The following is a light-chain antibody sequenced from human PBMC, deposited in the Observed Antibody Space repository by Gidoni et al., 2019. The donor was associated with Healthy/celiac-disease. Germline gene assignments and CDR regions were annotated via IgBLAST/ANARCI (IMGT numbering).Light chain of an antibody. Sequence: QSALTQPASVSGFPGQSITISCPGTSSDVGSYNLVSWYQQHPGKAPKLMIYEVSKRPSGVSNRFSGSKSGNTASLTISVLQAEDEADYYCCSYAGSSTFVFGGGTKLTVL. J-gene: IGLJ2*01. CDR3: CSYAGSSTFV. CDR1: SSDVGSYNL. CDR2: EVS. V-gene: IGLV2-23*02.